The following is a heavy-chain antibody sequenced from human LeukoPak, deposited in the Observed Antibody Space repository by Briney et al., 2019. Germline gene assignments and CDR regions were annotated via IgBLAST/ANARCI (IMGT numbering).Heavy chain of an antibody. D-gene: IGHD6-19*01. CDR2: ISYDGSNK. J-gene: IGHJ5*02. Sequence: GRSLRLSCAASGFTFSSYGMHWVRQAPGKGLEWVAVISYDGSNKYYADSVKGRFTISRDNSKNTLYLQMNSLGAEDTAVYYCARSIAVAGAWGQGTLVTVSS. CDR1: GFTFSSYG. V-gene: IGHV3-30*03. CDR3: ARSIAVAGA.